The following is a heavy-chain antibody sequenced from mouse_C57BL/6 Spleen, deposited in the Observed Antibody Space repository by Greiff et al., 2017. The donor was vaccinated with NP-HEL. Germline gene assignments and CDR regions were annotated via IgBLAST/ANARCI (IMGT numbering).Heavy chain of an antibody. D-gene: IGHD1-1*01. CDR1: GYSFTGYY. CDR3: ATRATTVVASPYYFDY. Sequence: EVQLQQSGPELVKPGASVKISCKASGYSFTGYYMNWVKQSPEKSLEWIGEINPSTGGTTYNQKFKAKATLTVDNSSSTAYMHLKSLTSEDSAVYYVATRATTVVASPYYFDYWGQGTTLTVSS. CDR2: INPSTGGT. J-gene: IGHJ2*01. V-gene: IGHV1-42*01.